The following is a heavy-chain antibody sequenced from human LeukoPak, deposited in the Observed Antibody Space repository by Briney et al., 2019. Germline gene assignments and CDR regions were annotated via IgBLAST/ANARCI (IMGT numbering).Heavy chain of an antibody. CDR2: ISYDGSNT. V-gene: IGHV3-30-3*01. CDR3: AREDSSWHFDY. CDR1: GFTFSTYP. J-gene: IGHJ4*02. D-gene: IGHD6-13*01. Sequence: PGGSLRLPCAASGFTFSTYPMHWVRQAPGKGLEWVAVISYDGSNTYYADSVKGRFTISRDNSKNTLYVQMNSLRAEDTAVYYCAREDSSWHFDYWGQGTLVTVSS.